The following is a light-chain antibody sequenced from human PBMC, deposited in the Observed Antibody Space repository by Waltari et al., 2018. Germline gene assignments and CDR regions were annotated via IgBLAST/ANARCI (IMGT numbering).Light chain of an antibody. CDR3: SSYTSSSTFGV. CDR1: SSDLRGYNH. CDR2: DVS. V-gene: IGLV2-14*01. J-gene: IGLJ3*02. Sequence: QSALTQPAPVSGSPGQSITIPCTGTSSDLRGYNHVPWYQQHPGKAPKLMIYDVSKRPSGVSNRFSGSKSGNTASLTISGLQAEDEADYYCSSYTSSSTFGVFGGGTKLTVL.